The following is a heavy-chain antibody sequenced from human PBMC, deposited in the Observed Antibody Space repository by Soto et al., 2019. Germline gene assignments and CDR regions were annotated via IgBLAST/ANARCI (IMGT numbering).Heavy chain of an antibody. Sequence: QVQLQESGPGLVKPSQTLSLTCTVSGGSINSGGHYWSWIRQHPGKGLEWIGYIYYSGSTYYNPSLKSRVTISADTSKNQFSLELTSVTAADTAVYYCVRLQHDTSGYYPYYFDYWGQGTLVTVSS. J-gene: IGHJ4*02. V-gene: IGHV4-31*03. D-gene: IGHD3-22*01. CDR2: IYYSGST. CDR1: GGSINSGGHY. CDR3: VRLQHDTSGYYPYYFDY.